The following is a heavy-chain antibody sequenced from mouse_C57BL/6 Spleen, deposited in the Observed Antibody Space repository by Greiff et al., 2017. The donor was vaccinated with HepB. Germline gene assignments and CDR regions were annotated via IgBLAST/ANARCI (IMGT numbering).Heavy chain of an antibody. J-gene: IGHJ3*01. CDR3: ARQGTTGGNWFAY. CDR2: ISNGGGST. D-gene: IGHD1-1*01. CDR1: GFTFSDYY. Sequence: EVRVVESGGGLVQPGGSLKLSCAASGFTFSDYYMYWVRQTPEKRLEWVAYISNGGGSTYYPDTVKGRFTISRDNAKNTLYLQMSRLKSEDTAMYYCARQGTTGGNWFAYWGQGPLVTVSA. V-gene: IGHV5-12*01.